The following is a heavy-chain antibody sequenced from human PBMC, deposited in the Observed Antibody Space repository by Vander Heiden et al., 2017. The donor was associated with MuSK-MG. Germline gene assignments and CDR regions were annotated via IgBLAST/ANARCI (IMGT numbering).Heavy chain of an antibody. CDR1: GFTFSSHW. D-gene: IGHD3-22*01. Sequence: EVQLVESGGGLVQPGGSLRLSCAASGFTFSSHWMHWVRQAPGKGLVWVARLDRDGSAISYADSVKGRFTISRDNAKNTLYLQMNSLRDEDTAIYYCARVGYYDSSDRYAYF. J-gene: IGHJ1*01. CDR2: LDRDGSAI. CDR3: ARVGYYDSSDRYAYF. V-gene: IGHV3-74*01.